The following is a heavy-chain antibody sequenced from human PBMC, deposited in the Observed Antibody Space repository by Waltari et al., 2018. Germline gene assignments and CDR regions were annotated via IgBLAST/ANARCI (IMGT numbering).Heavy chain of an antibody. J-gene: IGHJ1*01. CDR3: AEAIAARQDFQH. Sequence: QVQLQQWGAGLLKPSETLSLTCAVYGGSFSGYYWSWIRQPPGKGLEWIGEINHSGSTNYNPALKSRVTISVDTSKNQFSLKLSSVTAADTAVYYCAEAIAARQDFQHWGQGTLVTVSS. CDR1: GGSFSGYY. CDR2: INHSGST. D-gene: IGHD6-6*01. V-gene: IGHV4-34*01.